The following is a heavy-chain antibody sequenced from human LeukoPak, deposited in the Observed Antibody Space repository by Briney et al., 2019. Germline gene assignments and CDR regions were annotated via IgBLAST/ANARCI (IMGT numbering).Heavy chain of an antibody. D-gene: IGHD3-9*01. J-gene: IGHJ6*02. V-gene: IGHV1-69*04. Sequence: SVKVSCKASGGTFTNFVISWVRQAPGQGLEWMGRIIPILELPSYAQKFQGRITITADSSTGTAYMEMTSLRSEDTAVYFCDWFSNSDNLDVWGQGTTVTVSS. CDR2: IIPILELP. CDR1: GGTFTNFV. CDR3: DWFSNSDNLDV.